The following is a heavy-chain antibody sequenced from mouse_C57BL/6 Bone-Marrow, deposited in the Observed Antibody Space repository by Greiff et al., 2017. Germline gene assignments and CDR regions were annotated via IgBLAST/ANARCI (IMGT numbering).Heavy chain of an antibody. Sequence: VQLQQPGAELVKPGASVKLSCTASGYTFTSYWMHWVKQRPGQGLEWIGMIHPDSGSTTYNAKFKSKATLTVDTSSSTAYMQLSSLTSEDSAVYYCARGGYGSSYPHYWYFDVWGTGTTVTVAS. CDR2: IHPDSGST. D-gene: IGHD1-1*01. V-gene: IGHV1-64*01. CDR1: GYTFTSYW. CDR3: ARGGYGSSYPHYWYFDV. J-gene: IGHJ1*03.